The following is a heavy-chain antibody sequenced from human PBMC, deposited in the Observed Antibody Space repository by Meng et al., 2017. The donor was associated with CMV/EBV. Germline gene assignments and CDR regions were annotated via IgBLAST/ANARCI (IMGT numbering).Heavy chain of an antibody. CDR2: ICTSGST. CDR1: GGSISSYY. Sequence: QVQLQELGPGLGKPSETLSLTFTVSGGSISSYYWSWIRQPAGKGLEWIGRICTSGSTNYNPSLKSRVTMSVDTSKNQFSLKLSSVTAADTAVYYCARHGDTAMVVGIDYWGQGTLVTVSS. V-gene: IGHV4-4*07. CDR3: ARHGDTAMVVGIDY. D-gene: IGHD5-18*01. J-gene: IGHJ4*02.